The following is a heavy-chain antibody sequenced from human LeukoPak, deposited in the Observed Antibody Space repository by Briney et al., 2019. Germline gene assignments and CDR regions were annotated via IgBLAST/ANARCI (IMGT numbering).Heavy chain of an antibody. J-gene: IGHJ5*01. CDR3: ATEKDLLLDS. CDR2: FDPGDDET. V-gene: IGHV1-24*01. Sequence: ASVKVSCKVSGYSLSELSTHWVRQAPGQGLEWMGGFDPGDDETICAQKFQGRVTMTEDTSTDTAYLELSSLRSEDTAVYFCATEKDLLLDSWGQGTPVTVSS. D-gene: IGHD1-26*01. CDR1: GYSLSELS.